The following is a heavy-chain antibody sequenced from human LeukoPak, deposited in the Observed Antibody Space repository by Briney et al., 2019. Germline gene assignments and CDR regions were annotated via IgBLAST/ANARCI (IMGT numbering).Heavy chain of an antibody. CDR1: GFTFSSYG. D-gene: IGHD6-19*01. V-gene: IGHV3-33*01. CDR3: ARDVGLGSSGWYRLNYYYYGMDV. J-gene: IGHJ6*02. CDR2: IWYDGSNK. Sequence: PGRSLRLSCAASGFTFSSYGMHWVRQAPGKGLEWVAVIWYDGSNKYYADSVKGRFTISRDNSKNTLYLQMNSLRAEDTAVYYRARDVGLGSSGWYRLNYYYYGMDVWGQGTTVTVSS.